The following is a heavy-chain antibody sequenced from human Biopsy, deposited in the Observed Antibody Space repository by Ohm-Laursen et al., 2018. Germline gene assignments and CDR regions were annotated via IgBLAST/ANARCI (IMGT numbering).Heavy chain of an antibody. Sequence: SLRLSCAASGFSFSTHAMHWVRQAPGRGLEWVAFIWHYGDNKFYADSVKGRFTISRDNSKNTLYLQMNSLTAEDTAVYYCAKTFHGSSFLYDYWGQGTLVTVSS. D-gene: IGHD2-15*01. CDR3: AKTFHGSSFLYDY. J-gene: IGHJ4*02. V-gene: IGHV3-33*06. CDR2: IWHYGDNK. CDR1: GFSFSTHA.